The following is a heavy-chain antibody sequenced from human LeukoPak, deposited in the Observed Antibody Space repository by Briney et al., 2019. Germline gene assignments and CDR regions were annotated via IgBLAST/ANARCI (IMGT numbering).Heavy chain of an antibody. CDR3: ARRDGSGWFYFDY. D-gene: IGHD6-19*01. CDR1: GGSISSYY. CDR2: VYYSGST. V-gene: IGHV4-59*01. Sequence: SETLSLTCTVSGGSISSYYWSWIRQPPGKGLEWVGYVYYSGSTNYNPSLKSRVTISIDTSKNRFSLKLNSVTAADTAVYYCARRDGSGWFYFDYWGQGTLVTVSS. J-gene: IGHJ4*02.